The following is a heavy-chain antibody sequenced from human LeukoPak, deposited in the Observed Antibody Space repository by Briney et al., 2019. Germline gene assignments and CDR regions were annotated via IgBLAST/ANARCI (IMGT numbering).Heavy chain of an antibody. CDR3: ARLPMRGPNPDY. D-gene: IGHD3-10*01. J-gene: IGHJ4*02. CDR2: ISSSGSTN. CDR1: GFIFSNYS. V-gene: IGHV3-48*04. Sequence: GGSLRLTCAASGFIFSNYSMNWVRQAPGKGLEWVSYISSSGSTNYYVDSVKGRFTISRDNAKNSLYLQMNSLRAEDTAVYFCARLPMRGPNPDYWGQGTLVTVSS.